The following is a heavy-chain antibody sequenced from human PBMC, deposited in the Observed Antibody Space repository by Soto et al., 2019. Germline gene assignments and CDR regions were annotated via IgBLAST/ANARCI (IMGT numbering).Heavy chain of an antibody. CDR3: AEGTPPHCTNGLCYNSPYYYYYGMDV. CDR2: ISPIFGTA. CDR1: GGTFSSDA. V-gene: IGHV1-69*13. J-gene: IGHJ6*02. D-gene: IGHD2-8*01. Sequence: GASVKVSCKASGGTFSSDAISWVRQAPGQGLEWMGGISPIFGTANYAQKFQGRVTITADESTSTAYMELSSLRSEDTAVYYCAEGTPPHCTNGLCYNSPYYYYYGMDVWGQGTTVTVSS.